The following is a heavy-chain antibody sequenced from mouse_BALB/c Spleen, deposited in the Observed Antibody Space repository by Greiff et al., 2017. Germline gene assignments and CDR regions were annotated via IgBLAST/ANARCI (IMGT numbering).Heavy chain of an antibody. CDR1: GFTFSSYT. Sequence: EVKLMESGGGLVQPGGSLKLSCAASGFTFSSYTMSWVRQTPEKRLEWVAYISNGGGSTYYPDTVKGRFTISRDNAKNTLYLQMSSLKSEDTAMYYCARLYYDYAGYWYFDVWGAGTTVTVSS. D-gene: IGHD2-4*01. CDR2: ISNGGGST. J-gene: IGHJ1*01. V-gene: IGHV5-12-2*01. CDR3: ARLYYDYAGYWYFDV.